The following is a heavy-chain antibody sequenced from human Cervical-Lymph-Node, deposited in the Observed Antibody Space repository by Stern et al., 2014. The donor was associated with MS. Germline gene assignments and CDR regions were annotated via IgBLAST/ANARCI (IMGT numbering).Heavy chain of an antibody. CDR3: ARSSSPSPYCYYGMDV. D-gene: IGHD6-13*01. J-gene: IGHJ6*02. CDR1: GFTFSSYG. V-gene: IGHV3-33*01. CDR2: IWYDGRNQ. Sequence: VQLVESGGGVVQPGRSLRLSCAASGFTFSSYGMHWVRQAPGKGLEWVAVIWYDGRNQYYADSVKGRFTISRANSKNTLYMQINSLRAEEAAVYYCARSSSPSPYCYYGMDVWGQGTTVTVSS.